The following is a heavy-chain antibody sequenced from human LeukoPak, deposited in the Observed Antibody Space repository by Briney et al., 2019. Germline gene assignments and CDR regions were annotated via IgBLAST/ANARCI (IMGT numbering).Heavy chain of an antibody. D-gene: IGHD5-12*01. CDR3: ARDPVDIVATLDY. J-gene: IGHJ4*02. CDR2: ISSSSSYI. Sequence: GGSLRLSCAASGFTFSSYSMNWVRQAIGKGLEWVSSISSSSSYIYYADSVKGRFTISRDNAKNSLYLQMNSLRAEDTAVYYCARDPVDIVATLDYWGQGTLVTVSS. CDR1: GFTFSSYS. V-gene: IGHV3-21*01.